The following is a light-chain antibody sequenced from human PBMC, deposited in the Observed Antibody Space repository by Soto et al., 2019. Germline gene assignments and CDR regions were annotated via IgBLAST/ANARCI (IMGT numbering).Light chain of an antibody. CDR2: GAS. CDR1: QSVSSSY. J-gene: IGKJ1*01. Sequence: EIVLTQSPGTLSLSPGERATLSCRASQSVSSSYLAWYQQKPGQAPRLLIYGASSRATGIPDRFSGSGSGTDFTLTIIRLEAEDFAVYYCQQYGSSPLWTFGQGTKVEIK. CDR3: QQYGSSPLWT. V-gene: IGKV3-20*01.